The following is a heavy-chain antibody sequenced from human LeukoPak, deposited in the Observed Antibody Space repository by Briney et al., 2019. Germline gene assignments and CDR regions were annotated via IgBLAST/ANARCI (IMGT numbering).Heavy chain of an antibody. CDR2: IYYSGST. D-gene: IGHD1-26*01. V-gene: IGHV4-39*01. CDR1: GGSISSSSYY. J-gene: IGHJ5*02. CDR3: ATQLGARFDP. Sequence: SETLSLTCTVSGGSISSSSYYWGWIRQPPGKGLEWIGNIYYSGSTYYNPPLKSRVTISVDTSKNQFSLKLSSVTAADTAVYYCATQLGARFDPWGQGTLVTVSS.